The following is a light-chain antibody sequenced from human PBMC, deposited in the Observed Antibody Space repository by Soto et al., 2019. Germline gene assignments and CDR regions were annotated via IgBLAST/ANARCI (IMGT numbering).Light chain of an antibody. CDR2: SAS. Sequence: DIQMTQSPSSLTESVGDRITITCRASQDISNSLDWYQQKPGKVPKLLIYSASSLQSGVPSRFSGSGSGKDFPLTISSLQPEDVANYFCQTYNSALTFGQGTRLEIK. CDR3: QTYNSALT. V-gene: IGKV1-27*01. J-gene: IGKJ5*01. CDR1: QDISNS.